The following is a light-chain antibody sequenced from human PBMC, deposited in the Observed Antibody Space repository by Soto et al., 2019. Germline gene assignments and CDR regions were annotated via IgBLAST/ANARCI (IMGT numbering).Light chain of an antibody. CDR2: DVT. V-gene: IGLV2-11*01. CDR1: SSDVGGYNY. J-gene: IGLJ2*01. Sequence: QSALTQPRSVSGSPGQSVAISCTGTSSDVGGYNYVSWYQQHPGKGPKPMIYDVTKRPSGVPDRFSGSKSGNTASLTISGLQAEDEADYYCCSYAGSYVVFGGGTKLTVL. CDR3: CSYAGSYVV.